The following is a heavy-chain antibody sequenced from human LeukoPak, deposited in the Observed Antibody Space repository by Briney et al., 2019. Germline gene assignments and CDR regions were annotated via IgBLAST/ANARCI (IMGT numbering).Heavy chain of an antibody. CDR2: MDPNSGNT. V-gene: IGHV1-8*01. CDR1: GYTFTSYD. Sequence: ASVKVSCKASGYTFTSYDINWVRQATGQGLEWMGWMDPNSGNTGYAQKFQGRVTMTRNTSISTAYMELSSLRSEDTAVYYCARGRRGYSGSYHFWYWGQGTLVTVSS. D-gene: IGHD1-26*01. J-gene: IGHJ4*02. CDR3: ARGRRGYSGSYHFWY.